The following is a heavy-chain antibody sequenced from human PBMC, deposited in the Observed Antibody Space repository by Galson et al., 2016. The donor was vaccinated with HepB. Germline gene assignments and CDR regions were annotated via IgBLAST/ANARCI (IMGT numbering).Heavy chain of an antibody. CDR1: GGSIRRSNW. J-gene: IGHJ4*02. CDR3: ATGEGSIAVAGYLDY. D-gene: IGHD6-19*01. Sequence: LSLTCAVSGGSIRRSNWWSWVRQPPGKGLEWIGEIHHSGSTTYNPSLHSRVTISLDKSNNQLSLKLSSMTAADTAFYYCATGEGSIAVAGYLDYWGQGTLVTVSS. CDR2: IHHSGST. V-gene: IGHV4-4*02.